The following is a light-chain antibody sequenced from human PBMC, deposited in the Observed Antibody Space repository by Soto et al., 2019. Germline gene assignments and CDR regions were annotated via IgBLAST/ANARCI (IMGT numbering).Light chain of an antibody. CDR2: GAS. Sequence: EIVLTQSPDTLSLSPGERATLSCRASQSDSSDYLVWYQQKPGQAPRLLIYGASRRATGIPDRFSGGGSGTDFILNISRLEPEDFAVYYCQHYDNTPPSVTFGPGTKVDIK. CDR3: QHYDNTPPSVT. J-gene: IGKJ3*01. V-gene: IGKV3-20*01. CDR1: QSDSSDY.